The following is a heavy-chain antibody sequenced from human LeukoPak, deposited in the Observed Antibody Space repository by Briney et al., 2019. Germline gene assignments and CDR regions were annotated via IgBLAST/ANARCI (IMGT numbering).Heavy chain of an antibody. CDR1: GFTFDDYG. V-gene: IGHV3-20*04. CDR3: ARGRSNGYYYYYYMDV. J-gene: IGHJ6*03. D-gene: IGHD1-1*01. Sequence: PGGSLRLSCAASGFTFDDYGMSWVRQAPGKGLEWVSGINWNGGRTGFADSVKGRFTISRDNAKNSLYLQMNSLRADDTALYYCARGRSNGYYYYYYMDVWGKGTTVTISS. CDR2: INWNGGRT.